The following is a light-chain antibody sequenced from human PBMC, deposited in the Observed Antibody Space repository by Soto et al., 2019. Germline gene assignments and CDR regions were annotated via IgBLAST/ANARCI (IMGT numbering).Light chain of an antibody. J-gene: IGLJ3*02. V-gene: IGLV2-14*01. CDR3: SSYTSSSTRV. Sequence: QSALTQPASVSGSPGQSITISCTGTSSDVGGYNYVSWYQQHPGKAPKLMIYDVSNRPSGVSNRFSGSKSGNTAPLTISGLQAEYEADYYCSSYTSSSTRVFGGGTQLTVL. CDR2: DVS. CDR1: SSDVGGYNY.